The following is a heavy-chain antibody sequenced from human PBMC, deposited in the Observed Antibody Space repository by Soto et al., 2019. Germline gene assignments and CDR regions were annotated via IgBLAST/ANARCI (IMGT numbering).Heavy chain of an antibody. CDR3: ARMATEGTLKGFDP. CDR2: MNPNSANT. J-gene: IGHJ5*02. CDR1: GYAFGDYD. Sequence: QVQLVQSGAEVQRPGASVKVSCRASGYAFGDYDISWVRQAPGQGLEGMGWMNPNSANTGYAQKFQGRVSMTRDMSISTADMEWSRLRPEDTAIYDCARMATEGTLKGFDPWGQGALVTVSS. D-gene: IGHD1-1*01. V-gene: IGHV1-8*01.